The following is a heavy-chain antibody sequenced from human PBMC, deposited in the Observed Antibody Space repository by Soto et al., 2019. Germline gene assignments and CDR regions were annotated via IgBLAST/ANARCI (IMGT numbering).Heavy chain of an antibody. Sequence: GGSLRLSCAASGFTFSSYAMSWVRQAPGKGLEWVSAISGSGGSTYYADSGKGRFTISRDNSKNTLYLQMNSLRAEDTAVYYCAKVAKYSGYDYGPFDYWGQGTLVTVSS. V-gene: IGHV3-23*01. D-gene: IGHD5-12*01. CDR3: AKVAKYSGYDYGPFDY. CDR1: GFTFSSYA. CDR2: ISGSGGST. J-gene: IGHJ4*02.